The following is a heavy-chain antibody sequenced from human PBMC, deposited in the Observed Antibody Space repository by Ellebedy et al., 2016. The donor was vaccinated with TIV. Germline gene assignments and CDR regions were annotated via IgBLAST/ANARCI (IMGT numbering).Heavy chain of an antibody. CDR3: SRDGREWSRDC. CDR1: GFTFSISG. D-gene: IGHD3-3*01. Sequence: GGSLRLXCAASGFTFSISGMTWVRQRPGKGLEWVATVSRGREAYYADPFKGRFLISRDNDLNSVFLQLNNLRVEDTAVYYCSRDGREWSRDCWGQGTLVTVSS. CDR2: VSRGREA. V-gene: IGHV3-21*06. J-gene: IGHJ4*02.